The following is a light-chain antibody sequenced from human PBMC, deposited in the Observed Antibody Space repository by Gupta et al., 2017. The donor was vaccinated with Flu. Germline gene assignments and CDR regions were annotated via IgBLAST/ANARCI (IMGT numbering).Light chain of an antibody. J-gene: IGLJ1*01. Sequence: QSALTQPASVSGSPGQSITISCNGTSNDIGQYNYVSWYQQHPDKAPKLIIYEVTNQPSGLSNRFSGSKSGNTASLTISGLQGDDEADYYCSAYTSISTRVFGTGTKVTVL. CDR1: SNDIGQYNY. V-gene: IGLV2-14*01. CDR2: EVT. CDR3: SAYTSISTRV.